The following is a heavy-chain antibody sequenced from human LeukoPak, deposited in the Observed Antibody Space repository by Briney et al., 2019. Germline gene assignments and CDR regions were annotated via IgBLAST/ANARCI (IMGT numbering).Heavy chain of an antibody. CDR2: ISGNGGST. Sequence: GGSLRLSCAASGFTFSSYAMSWVRQAPGKGLEWVTAISGNGGSTYYADSVEGRFSISRDNSKNTLFLQMNSPTAEDTGVYYCAKARSAVVEAATNYWGQGTRVTVSS. CDR1: GFTFSSYA. J-gene: IGHJ4*02. V-gene: IGHV3-23*01. CDR3: AKARSAVVEAATNY. D-gene: IGHD2-15*01.